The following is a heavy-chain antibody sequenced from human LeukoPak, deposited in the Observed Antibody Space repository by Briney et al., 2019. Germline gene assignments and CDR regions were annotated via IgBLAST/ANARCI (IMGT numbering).Heavy chain of an antibody. CDR3: ARDGYAWRSYYYYGMDV. CDR2: INHSGST. V-gene: IGHV4-34*01. D-gene: IGHD5-12*01. Sequence: PSETLSLTCAVYGGSFSGYYWSWIRQPPGKGLEWIGEINHSGSTNYNPSLKSRVTISVDTSKNQFSLKLSSVTAADTAVYYCARDGYAWRSYYYYGMDVWGQGTTVTVSS. CDR1: GGSFSGYY. J-gene: IGHJ6*02.